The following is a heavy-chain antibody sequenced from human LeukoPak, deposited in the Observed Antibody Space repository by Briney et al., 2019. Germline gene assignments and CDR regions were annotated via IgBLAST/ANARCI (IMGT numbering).Heavy chain of an antibody. CDR1: GFTFSSYA. CDR2: ISGSGGST. D-gene: IGHD5-12*01. CDR3: ARDLWIVATTPYGMDV. V-gene: IGHV3-23*01. J-gene: IGHJ6*02. Sequence: TGGSLRLSCAASGFTFSSYAMSWVRQAPGKGLEWVSAISGSGGSTYYADSVKGRFTISRDNSKNTLYLQMNSLRAEDTAVYYCARDLWIVATTPYGMDVWGQGTTVTVSS.